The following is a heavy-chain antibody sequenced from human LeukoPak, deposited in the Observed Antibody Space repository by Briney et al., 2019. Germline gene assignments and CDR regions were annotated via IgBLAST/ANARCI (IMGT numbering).Heavy chain of an antibody. J-gene: IGHJ4*02. CDR3: ASRSTSGSGSYLH. Sequence: SETLSLTCTVSGDSITSSSFYWDWIRQPPGKGLEWIGSIFYGGSTYYNPSLRSRVTISVDTSRNQFSLRLSSVTAADTAVYYCASRSTSGSGSYLHWGQGTLVTVSS. CDR1: GDSITSSSFY. CDR2: IFYGGST. V-gene: IGHV4-39*01. D-gene: IGHD3-10*01.